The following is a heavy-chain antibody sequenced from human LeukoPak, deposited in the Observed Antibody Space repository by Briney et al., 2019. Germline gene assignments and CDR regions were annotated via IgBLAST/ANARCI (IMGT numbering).Heavy chain of an antibody. CDR2: IYTSGST. V-gene: IGHV4-4*07. CDR3: ARYCSSTSCYGRYFDY. Sequence: SETLPLTCTVSGGSISSYYWSWIRQPAGKGLEWIGRIYTSGSTNYNPSLKSRVTMSVDTSKNQFSLKLSSVAAADTAVYYCARYCSSTSCYGRYFDYWGQGTLVTVSS. D-gene: IGHD2-2*01. J-gene: IGHJ4*02. CDR1: GGSISSYY.